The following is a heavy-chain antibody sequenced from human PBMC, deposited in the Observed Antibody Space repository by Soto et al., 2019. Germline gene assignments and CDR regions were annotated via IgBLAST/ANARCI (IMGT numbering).Heavy chain of an antibody. V-gene: IGHV1-18*01. Sequence: QVQLVQSGAEVKKPGASVKVSCKTSGYTFTSYHISWVRQAPGQGLEWMGWISAYNTNTNYAQKFQGRVTMTTDTLTSTAYRELRSLRSDDTALYYCARDTPPTDYWGQGTLVTVSS. CDR3: ARDTPPTDY. J-gene: IGHJ4*02. CDR1: GYTFTSYH. CDR2: ISAYNTNT.